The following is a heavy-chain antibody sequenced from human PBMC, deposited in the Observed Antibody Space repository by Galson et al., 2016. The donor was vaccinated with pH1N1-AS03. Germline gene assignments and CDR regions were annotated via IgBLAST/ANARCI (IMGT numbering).Heavy chain of an antibody. CDR3: VRGSGYYFDS. CDR1: GLTLRTYG. D-gene: IGHD3-3*01. Sequence: SLRLSCAAPGLTLRTYGMHWVRQAPGKGLEWVGINRYYGSSEYYGDSMKGRISISRDNSQNTISLQMNSLRVEDTAVYYCVRGSGYYFDSWGQGTLVTVSS. CDR2: NRYYGSSE. V-gene: IGHV3-33*01. J-gene: IGHJ4*02.